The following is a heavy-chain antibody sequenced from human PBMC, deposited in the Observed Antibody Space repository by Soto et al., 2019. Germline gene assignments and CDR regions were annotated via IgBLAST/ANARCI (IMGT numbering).Heavy chain of an antibody. CDR1: GFTFSDYY. V-gene: IGHV3-11*06. CDR2: ISSGSRHT. D-gene: IGHD3-22*01. CDR3: ARPASGYSFDY. Sequence: QVQLLESGGGLVKPGGSLRLPCAASGFTFSDYYMSWIRQAPGKGLERVSYISSGSRHTNYADSVKGRFTISRDNAKNSLYLQMNSLRAEDTAVYYCARPASGYSFDYWGQGTLVTVSS. J-gene: IGHJ4*02.